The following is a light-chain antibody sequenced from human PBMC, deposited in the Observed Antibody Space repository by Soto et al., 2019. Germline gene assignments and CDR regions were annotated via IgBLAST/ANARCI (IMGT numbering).Light chain of an antibody. CDR1: QSISSSY. Sequence: EIVLTQSPATLSLSPGERATLSCRASQSISSSYLAWYQQKPGQAPTPLIYGASSRAIGIPDRCSGSASGTYVTITIGRLEPEDFAVYYCQQYGSSPWTCGQGTKVEIK. V-gene: IGKV3-20*01. J-gene: IGKJ1*01. CDR3: QQYGSSPWT. CDR2: GAS.